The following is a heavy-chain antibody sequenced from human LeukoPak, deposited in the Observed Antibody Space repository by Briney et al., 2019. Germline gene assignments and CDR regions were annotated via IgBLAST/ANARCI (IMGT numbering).Heavy chain of an antibody. D-gene: IGHD3-22*01. CDR1: GFTFSSYA. V-gene: IGHV3-30-3*01. CDR2: ISYDGSNK. CDR3: AKDIGYYYDSSGYHY. Sequence: GGSLRLSCAASGFTFSSYAMHWVRQAPGKGLEWVAVISYDGSNKSYADSVRGRFTISRDNSKNTLYLQMNSLRAEDTAVYYCAKDIGYYYDSSGYHYWGQGTLVTVSS. J-gene: IGHJ4*01.